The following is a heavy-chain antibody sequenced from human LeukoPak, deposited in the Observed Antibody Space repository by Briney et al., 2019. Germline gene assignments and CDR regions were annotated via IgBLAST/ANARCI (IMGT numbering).Heavy chain of an antibody. Sequence: SETLSLTCTVSGGSISSGGYYWSWIRQHPGKGLEWIGYIYYSGSTYYNPSLKSRVTISVDTSKNQFSLKLSSVTAADTAVYYCARDTGGSLGFDPWGQGTLVPVSS. J-gene: IGHJ5*02. CDR3: ARDTGGSLGFDP. V-gene: IGHV4-31*03. D-gene: IGHD2-15*01. CDR2: IYYSGST. CDR1: GGSISSGGYY.